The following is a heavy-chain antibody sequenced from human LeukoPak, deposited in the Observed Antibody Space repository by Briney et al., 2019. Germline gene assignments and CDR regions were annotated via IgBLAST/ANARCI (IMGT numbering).Heavy chain of an antibody. D-gene: IGHD6-13*01. Sequence: SETLSLTCTVSGGSISSYYWSWIRQPPGKGLEWIGYIYYSGSTNYNPSLKSRVTISVDTSKNQFSLKLSSVTAADTAVYYCARGKTDSSSWYIWGQGTLVTVSS. CDR2: IYYSGST. CDR3: ARGKTDSSSWYI. V-gene: IGHV4-59*08. CDR1: GGSISSYY. J-gene: IGHJ4*02.